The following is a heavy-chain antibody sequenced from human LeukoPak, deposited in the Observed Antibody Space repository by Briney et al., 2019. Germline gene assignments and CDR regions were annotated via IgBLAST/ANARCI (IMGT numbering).Heavy chain of an antibody. Sequence: KTSETLSPTCAVYGGSFSNYYWSWIRQPPGKGLEWIGEINDSGRTNYNPSLMSRVTVSVDTSKKQFSLRLTSVTATDTAVYYCARRWNYGRNYYIDVWGKGATVSVSS. J-gene: IGHJ6*03. CDR1: GGSFSNYY. V-gene: IGHV4-34*01. D-gene: IGHD1-7*01. CDR3: ARRWNYGRNYYIDV. CDR2: INDSGRT.